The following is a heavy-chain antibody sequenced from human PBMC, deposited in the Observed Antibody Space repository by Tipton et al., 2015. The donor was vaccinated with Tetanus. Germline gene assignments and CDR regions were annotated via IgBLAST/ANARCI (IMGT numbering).Heavy chain of an antibody. D-gene: IGHD2-2*01. J-gene: IGHJ4*02. CDR2: IYYSGST. CDR1: GGSISSYY. Sequence: TLSLTCTVSGGSISSYYWSWIRQPPGKGLEWIGYIYYSGSTNYNPSLKSRVTISVDTSKNQFSLKLSSVTAADTAVYYCARHLSSTSDPIDYWGQGTLVTVSS. V-gene: IGHV4-59*08. CDR3: ARHLSSTSDPIDY.